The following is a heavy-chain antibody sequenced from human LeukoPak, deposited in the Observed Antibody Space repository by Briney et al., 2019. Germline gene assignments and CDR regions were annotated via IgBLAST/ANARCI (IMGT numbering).Heavy chain of an antibody. V-gene: IGHV1-2*02. J-gene: IGHJ4*02. CDR2: INPNSGGT. D-gene: IGHD3-10*01. Sequence: GASVKVSCKASGYSFTGYYMHWVRQAPGQGLEWMGWINPNSGGTKYAQKFKGRVTMTRDTSISTAYMELSRLRSDDTAVYYCARASLIRAPLSEVFTDFDYWGQGTLVTVSS. CDR1: GYSFTGYY. CDR3: ARASLIRAPLSEVFTDFDY.